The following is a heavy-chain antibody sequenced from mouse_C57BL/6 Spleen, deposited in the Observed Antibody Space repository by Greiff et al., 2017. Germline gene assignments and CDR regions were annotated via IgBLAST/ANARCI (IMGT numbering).Heavy chain of an antibody. D-gene: IGHD2-5*01. Sequence: QVQLQQPGAELVRPGSSVKLSCKASGYTFTSYWMHWVKQRPIQGLEWIGNIDPSDSETHYNQKFKDKATLTVDKSSSTAYMQLSSLTSEDSAVYYCARRDSNYETDYAMDYWGQGTSVTVSS. CDR2: IDPSDSET. CDR1: GYTFTSYW. J-gene: IGHJ4*01. CDR3: ARRDSNYETDYAMDY. V-gene: IGHV1-52*01.